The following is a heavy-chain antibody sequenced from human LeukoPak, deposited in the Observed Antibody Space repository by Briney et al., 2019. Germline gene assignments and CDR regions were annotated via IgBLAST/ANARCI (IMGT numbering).Heavy chain of an antibody. CDR2: ISWNSGII. D-gene: IGHD5-18*01. CDR3: TKDSVAMVTTSDY. Sequence: PGRSLRLSCAASGFTFHDYAMHWVRQAPGKGLEWVSGISWNSGIIGYADSGNGRFTTPRDNAKNSVYLQMNSLRPEDTALYYCTKDSVAMVTTSDYWGQGTLVTVSS. CDR1: GFTFHDYA. V-gene: IGHV3-9*01. J-gene: IGHJ4*02.